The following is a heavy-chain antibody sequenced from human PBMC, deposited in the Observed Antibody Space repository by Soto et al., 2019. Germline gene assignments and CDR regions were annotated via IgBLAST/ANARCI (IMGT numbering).Heavy chain of an antibody. CDR1: GFTFSSYG. V-gene: IGHV3-33*01. J-gene: IGHJ4*02. CDR2: IWYDGSNK. Sequence: QVQLVESGGGVVQPGRSLRLSCAASGFTFSSYGMHWVRQAPGKGLEWVAVIWYDGSNKYYADSVKGRFTISRDNSKNTLYLQMNSLRAEDTAVYYCAREQDMYSSSWYEDWGQGTLVTVSS. D-gene: IGHD6-13*01. CDR3: AREQDMYSSSWYED.